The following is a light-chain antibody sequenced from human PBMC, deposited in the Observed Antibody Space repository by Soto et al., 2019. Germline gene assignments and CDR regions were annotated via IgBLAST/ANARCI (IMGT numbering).Light chain of an antibody. CDR3: QQYNRYLTWT. Sequence: DIQMTQSPSTLSASVGDRVTITCRASQSISAWLAWYQQKPGKAPNLLIYDVSTLDSGVPSRFSGSASGTEFTLTISSLESDDFATYYCQQYNRYLTWTFGQGTKVDI. J-gene: IGKJ1*01. CDR1: QSISAW. V-gene: IGKV1-5*01. CDR2: DVS.